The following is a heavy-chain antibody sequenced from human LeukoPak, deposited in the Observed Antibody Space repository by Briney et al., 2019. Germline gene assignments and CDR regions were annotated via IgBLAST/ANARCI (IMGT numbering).Heavy chain of an antibody. CDR2: ISYDGSNK. Sequence: PGGSLRLSCAASGFTFSSYGMHWVRQAPGKGLEWVAVISYDGSNKHYADSVKGRFTISRDNSKNTLYLQMNSLRAEDTAVYYCAKGVGNSSGYYPFFFDYWGQGTLVTVSS. CDR3: AKGVGNSSGYYPFFFDY. J-gene: IGHJ4*02. CDR1: GFTFSSYG. V-gene: IGHV3-30*18. D-gene: IGHD3-22*01.